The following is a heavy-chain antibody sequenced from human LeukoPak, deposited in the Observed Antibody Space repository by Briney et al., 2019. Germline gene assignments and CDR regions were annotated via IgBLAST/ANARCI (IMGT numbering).Heavy chain of an antibody. CDR3: TTSGETGGNAFDI. CDR1: GFTFSNAW. V-gene: IGHV3-15*01. D-gene: IGHD2-8*02. J-gene: IGHJ3*02. Sequence: PGGSLRLSCAASGFTFSNAWVSWVRQAPGKGLEWVGRIKSKTDGGTTDYAAPVKGRFTISRDDSKNTLYLQMNSLKTEDTAVYYCTTSGETGGNAFDIWGQGTMVTVSS. CDR2: IKSKTDGGTT.